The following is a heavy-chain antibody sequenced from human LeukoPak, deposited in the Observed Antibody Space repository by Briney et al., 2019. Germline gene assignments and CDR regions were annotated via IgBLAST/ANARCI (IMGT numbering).Heavy chain of an antibody. CDR3: ARGHVLRYFDWLFPKGYYYYMDV. CDR2: ISSSSSYI. D-gene: IGHD3-9*01. J-gene: IGHJ6*03. Sequence: GGSLRLSCAASGFTFSSYSMNWVRQAPGKGLEWASSISSSSSYIYYADSVKGRFTISRDNAKNSLYLQMNSLRAEDTAVYYCARGHVLRYFDWLFPKGYYYYMDVWGKGTTVTISS. CDR1: GFTFSSYS. V-gene: IGHV3-21*01.